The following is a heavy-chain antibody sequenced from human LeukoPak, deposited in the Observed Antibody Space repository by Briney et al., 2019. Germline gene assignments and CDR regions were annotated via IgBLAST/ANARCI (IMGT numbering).Heavy chain of an antibody. Sequence: GGSLRLSCAASGFTFSSYSMNWVRQAPGKGLEWVSYISSSSSTIYYADSVKGRFTISRDNAKNSLYLQMNSLRAEDTAAYYCARDGRLLWFGELLTNWYFDLWGRGTLVTVSS. J-gene: IGHJ2*01. CDR3: ARDGRLLWFGELLTNWYFDL. CDR1: GFTFSSYS. CDR2: ISSSSSTI. V-gene: IGHV3-48*04. D-gene: IGHD3-10*01.